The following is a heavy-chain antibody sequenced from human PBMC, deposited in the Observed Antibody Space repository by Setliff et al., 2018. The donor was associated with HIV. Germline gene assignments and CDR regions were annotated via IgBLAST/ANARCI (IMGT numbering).Heavy chain of an antibody. D-gene: IGHD3-22*01. CDR3: ARRAEDYYDTSGYYYGYYFDY. J-gene: IGHJ4*02. CDR2: IYYSGTT. V-gene: IGHV4-59*11. CDR1: GGSISSHY. Sequence: LSLTCTVSGGSISSHYWSWIRQPPGKGLEWIGYIYYSGTTNYNPSLKSRVAISVDTSRNQFSLKLSSVTAADTAVYYCARRAEDYYDTSGYYYGYYFDYWGQGTLVTVSS.